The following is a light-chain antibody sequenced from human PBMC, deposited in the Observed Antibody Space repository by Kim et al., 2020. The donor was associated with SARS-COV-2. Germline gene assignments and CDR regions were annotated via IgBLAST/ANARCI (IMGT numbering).Light chain of an antibody. V-gene: IGLV2-14*03. Sequence: PGHSITISCTETSSDVGGYNYVYWYQQHPGKAPKLMIYDVSNRPSGVSNRFSGSKSGNTASLTISGLQAEDEADYYCSSYTSSSTRFGGGTQLTVL. J-gene: IGLJ2*01. CDR2: DVS. CDR3: SSYTSSSTR. CDR1: SSDVGGYNY.